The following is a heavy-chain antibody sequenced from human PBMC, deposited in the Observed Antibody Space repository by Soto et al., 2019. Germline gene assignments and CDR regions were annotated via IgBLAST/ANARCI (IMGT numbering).Heavy chain of an antibody. CDR3: ARDLVGVRGVGYYYGMDV. CDR1: GYTFTGYY. CDR2: INPNSGGT. V-gene: IGHV1-2*04. D-gene: IGHD3-10*01. J-gene: IGHJ6*02. Sequence: ALVKVSCKASGYTFTGYYMHWVRQAPGQGLEWMGWINPNSGGTNYAQKFQGWVTTTRDTSISTAYMELSRLRSDDTAVYYCARDLVGVRGVGYYYGMDVWGQGTTVTVSS.